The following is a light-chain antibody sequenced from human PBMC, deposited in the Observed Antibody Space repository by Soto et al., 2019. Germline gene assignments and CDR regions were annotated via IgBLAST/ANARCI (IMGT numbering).Light chain of an antibody. CDR1: QSVTTN. J-gene: IGKJ4*01. CDR3: QQYDRWPVT. Sequence: EILFTQSPGTLSFSPGGRVTFFCRASQSVTTNLAWYQHKPGQSPRLLISGASTGASGIPPRFSGSGSGTEFTLTIDRLQSADFAVYYCQQYDRWPVTFGGGTKVDIK. CDR2: GAS. V-gene: IGKV3-15*01.